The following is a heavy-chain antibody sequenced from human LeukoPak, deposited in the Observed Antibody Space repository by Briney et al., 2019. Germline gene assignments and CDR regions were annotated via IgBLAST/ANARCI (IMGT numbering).Heavy chain of an antibody. V-gene: IGHV3-53*01. D-gene: IGHD2-2*01. J-gene: IGHJ4*02. CDR2: IHRDDKT. CDR1: GFTVSSSF. CDR3: AREVISTPSYFDY. Sequence: GGSLRLSCAASGFTVSSSFIYWVRRAPGKGLEWVSFIHRDDKTYYADSVKGRFTMSRDSSKNTLYLQMNSLGADDTAVYYCAREVISTPSYFDYWGQGTLVTVSS.